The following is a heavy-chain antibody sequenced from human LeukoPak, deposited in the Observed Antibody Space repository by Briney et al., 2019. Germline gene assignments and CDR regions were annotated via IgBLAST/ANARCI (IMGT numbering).Heavy chain of an antibody. V-gene: IGHV1-24*01. D-gene: IGHD3-9*01. CDR3: ATASPYDILTGYYRY. J-gene: IGHJ4*02. Sequence: RASVKVSCKVSGYTLTELSVHWVRQAPGKGLEWMGGFDPEDGETIYAQKFQGRVTMTEDTSTDTAYMELSSLRSEDTAVYYCATASPYDILTGYYRYWGQGTLVTVSS. CDR1: GYTLTELS. CDR2: FDPEDGET.